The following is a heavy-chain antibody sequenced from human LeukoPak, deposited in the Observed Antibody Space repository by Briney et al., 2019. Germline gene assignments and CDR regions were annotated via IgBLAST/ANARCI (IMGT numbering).Heavy chain of an antibody. Sequence: TGGSLRLSCAASGFTFSSYWMSWVRQAPGKGLEWVANIKQDGSEKYYVDSVKGRFTISRDNAKNSLYLQMNSLRADDTAVYYCARVRWLRLRAFDIWGQGTMVTVSS. J-gene: IGHJ3*02. CDR3: ARVRWLRLRAFDI. D-gene: IGHD5-12*01. V-gene: IGHV3-7*01. CDR1: GFTFSSYW. CDR2: IKQDGSEK.